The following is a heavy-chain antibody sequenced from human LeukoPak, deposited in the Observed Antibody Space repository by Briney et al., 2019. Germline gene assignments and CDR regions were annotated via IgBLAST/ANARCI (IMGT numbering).Heavy chain of an antibody. Sequence: PSETLSLTCTVSGGSISSYFWSWIRQPPGKGLEWIGYIYYSGSTYYNPSLKSRVTISVDTSKNQFSLKLSSVTAADTAVYYCARTLTGDSHYFDYWGQGTLVTVSS. CDR3: ARTLTGDSHYFDY. V-gene: IGHV4-59*08. J-gene: IGHJ4*02. CDR1: GGSISSYF. D-gene: IGHD7-27*01. CDR2: IYYSGST.